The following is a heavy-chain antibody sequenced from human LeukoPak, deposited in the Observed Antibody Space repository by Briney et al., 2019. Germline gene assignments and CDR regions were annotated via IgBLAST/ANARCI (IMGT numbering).Heavy chain of an antibody. Sequence: GGSLRLSCAASGFTFNNYAMNWVRQAPGKGLEWVSVISGSGGTTYYADSVKGRFTISRDNSKNTLYLLMNSLRAEDTAIYYCATSWRRDGYNYHYFDFWGQGTLVTVSS. D-gene: IGHD5-24*01. J-gene: IGHJ4*02. V-gene: IGHV3-23*01. CDR3: ATSWRRDGYNYHYFDF. CDR2: ISGSGGTT. CDR1: GFTFNNYA.